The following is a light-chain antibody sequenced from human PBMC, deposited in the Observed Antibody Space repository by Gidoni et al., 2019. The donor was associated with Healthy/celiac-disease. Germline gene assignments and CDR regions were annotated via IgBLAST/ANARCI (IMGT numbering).Light chain of an antibody. V-gene: IGKV3-20*01. J-gene: IGKJ2*01. CDR2: GAS. Sequence: EIVLTQSPGTLSLSPGERATLSCRASQSVSSSYLAWYQQKPGQAPRLLTYGASSRATGIPDRLSGSGFGTDFTLTISRLEPEDFAVYYCQQYGSSPPYTFGQGTKLEIK. CDR3: QQYGSSPPYT. CDR1: QSVSSSY.